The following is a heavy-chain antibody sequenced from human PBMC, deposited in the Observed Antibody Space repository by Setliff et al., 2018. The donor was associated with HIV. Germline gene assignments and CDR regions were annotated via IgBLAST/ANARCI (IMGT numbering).Heavy chain of an antibody. Sequence: QPGGSLRLSCAASGFAFSGHQMSWVRQAPGKGLEWVAKIKQDGSEKYYVDSVKGRFTISRDNAKNSLYLQMNGLRAEDTAMYYCARDWRSGYDLNFDYWGQGTLVTVSS. CDR1: GFAFSGHQ. CDR2: IKQDGSEK. CDR3: ARDWRSGYDLNFDY. D-gene: IGHD5-12*01. V-gene: IGHV3-7*01. J-gene: IGHJ4*02.